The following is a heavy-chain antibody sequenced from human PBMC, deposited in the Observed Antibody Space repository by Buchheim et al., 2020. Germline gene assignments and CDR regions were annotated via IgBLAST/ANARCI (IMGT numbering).Heavy chain of an antibody. D-gene: IGHD3-22*01. V-gene: IGHV1-69*18. Sequence: QVQLVQSGAEVKKPGSSLKVSCKASGGTFSGYIISWVRQAPGQGLEWVGRINPVIGPATYAERFQGRVTITADESTSTVYMELSSLRSEDTAVYYCARDPVRYYDSSGSYKYWGQGTL. CDR2: INPVIGPA. J-gene: IGHJ4*02. CDR3: ARDPVRYYDSSGSYKY. CDR1: GGTFSGYI.